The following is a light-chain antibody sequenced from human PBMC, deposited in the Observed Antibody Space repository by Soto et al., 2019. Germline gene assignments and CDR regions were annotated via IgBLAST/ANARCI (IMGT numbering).Light chain of an antibody. CDR3: QSYDSSHNYV. CDR2: GNT. J-gene: IGLJ1*01. CDR1: SSNIGAGYD. Sequence: QSVLTQPPSVSGAPGQRVTISCTGSSSNIGAGYDVHWYQQLPGTAPKLLIYGNTNRPSGVPDRFSGSKSGTSASLAITGLRAEDEADYYCQSYDSSHNYVFGTGTKLTVL. V-gene: IGLV1-40*01.